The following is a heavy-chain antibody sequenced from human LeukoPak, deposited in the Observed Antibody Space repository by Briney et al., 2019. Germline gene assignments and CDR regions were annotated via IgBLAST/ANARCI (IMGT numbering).Heavy chain of an antibody. V-gene: IGHV3-9*01. D-gene: IGHD3-9*01. CDR3: AKDRLGTDILTGYYDY. J-gene: IGHJ4*02. Sequence: AGGSLRLSCAASGFTFDNYAMHWVRQAPGKGLEWVSGISWNSGSIGYADSVKGRFTISRDNAKNSLYLQMNSLRAEDTALYYCAKDRLGTDILTGYYDYWGQGTLVTVSS. CDR1: GFTFDNYA. CDR2: ISWNSGSI.